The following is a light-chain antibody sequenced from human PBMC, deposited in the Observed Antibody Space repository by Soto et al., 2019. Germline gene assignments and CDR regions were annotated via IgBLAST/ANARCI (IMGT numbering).Light chain of an antibody. Sequence: DIQMTQSPSTLSASVGDRVTITCRASQSVGSWLAWYQQKPGKAPKLLIYKASRLESGVPSRFSGSESGTEFTLTISNLQPEDFAVYYCQQYNNWPRTFGQGTKVDIK. CDR3: QQYNNWPRT. CDR2: KAS. V-gene: IGKV1-5*03. J-gene: IGKJ1*01. CDR1: QSVGSW.